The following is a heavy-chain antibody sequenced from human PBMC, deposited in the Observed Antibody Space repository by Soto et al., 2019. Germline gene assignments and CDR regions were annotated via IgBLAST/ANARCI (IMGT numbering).Heavy chain of an antibody. V-gene: IGHV1-69*13. J-gene: IGHJ4*02. D-gene: IGHD2-15*01. CDR3: ARVSKPRYCSGGSCYFGPDY. CDR1: GGTFSSYA. Sequence: ASVKVSCKASGGTFSSYAISWVRQAPGQGLEWMGGIIPIFGTANYAQKFQGRVTITADESTSTAYMELSSLRSEDAAVYYCARVSKPRYCSGGSCYFGPDYWGQGTLVTVSS. CDR2: IIPIFGTA.